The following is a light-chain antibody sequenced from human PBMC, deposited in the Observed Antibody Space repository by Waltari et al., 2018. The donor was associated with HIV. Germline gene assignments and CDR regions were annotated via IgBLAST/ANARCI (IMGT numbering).Light chain of an antibody. CDR3: QQRSNWPRT. CDR1: QSVSSY. Sequence: EIVLTQSPATLSLSPGERATLSCRASQSVSSYLAWDRQKPGQAPRLLIYEASNRATGIPARFSGSGSGSDFTLTISSLEPEDFAVYYCQQRSNWPRTFGQGTKVEIK. J-gene: IGKJ1*01. CDR2: EAS. V-gene: IGKV3-11*01.